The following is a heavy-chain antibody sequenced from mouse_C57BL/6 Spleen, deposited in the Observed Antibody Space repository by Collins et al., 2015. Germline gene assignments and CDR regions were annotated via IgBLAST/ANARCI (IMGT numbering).Heavy chain of an antibody. Sequence: QVQLKQSGAELVRPGASVKLSCKASGYTFTDYYINWVKQRPGQGLEWIARIYPGSGNTYYNEKFKGKATLTAEKSSSTAYMQLSSLTSEDSAVYFCARQPLAMDYWGQGTSVTVSS. V-gene: IGHV1-76*01. J-gene: IGHJ4*01. CDR3: ARQPLAMDY. CDR2: IYPGSGNT. CDR1: GYTFTDYY.